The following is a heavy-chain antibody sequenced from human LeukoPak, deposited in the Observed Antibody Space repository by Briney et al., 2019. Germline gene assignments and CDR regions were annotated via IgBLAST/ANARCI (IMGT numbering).Heavy chain of an antibody. CDR1: GFTFDDYA. CDR2: ISWNSGSI. J-gene: IGHJ3*02. V-gene: IGHV3-9*03. CDR3: AKETGGSYGAFDI. Sequence: SLRLSCAASGFTFDDYAMHWVRQAPGKGLEWVSGISWNSGSIGYADSVKGRFTISRDNAKNSLYLQMNSLRAEDMALYYCAKETGGSYGAFDIWGQGTMVTVSS. D-gene: IGHD1-26*01.